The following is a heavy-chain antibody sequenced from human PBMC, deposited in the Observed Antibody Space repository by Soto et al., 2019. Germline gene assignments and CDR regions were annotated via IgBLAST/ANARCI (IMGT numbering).Heavy chain of an antibody. CDR2: IYVSGSA. V-gene: IGHV4-4*07. CDR3: ARDYNNRAGRGFDP. CDR1: GGSLNNYF. D-gene: IGHD4-4*01. Sequence: PXATLSLTCTVSGGSLNNYFWNWIRQPAGKGLEWIGRIYVSGSANYNPSLKSRVTMSVDTSKNHFSLKLSPVTAADTAIYYCARDYNNRAGRGFDPCGQGTLVTVSS. J-gene: IGHJ5*02.